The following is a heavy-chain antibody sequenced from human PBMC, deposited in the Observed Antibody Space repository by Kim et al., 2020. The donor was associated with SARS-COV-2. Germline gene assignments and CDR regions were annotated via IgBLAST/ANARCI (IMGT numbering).Heavy chain of an antibody. D-gene: IGHD6-19*01. CDR3: ASIAYSSGWYEGFAMDV. CDR1: GFTFSSYA. Sequence: GGSLRLSCAASGFTFSSYAMHWVRQAPGKGLEWVAVISYDGSNKYYADSVKGRFTISRDNSKNTLYLQMNSLRAEDTAVYYCASIAYSSGWYEGFAMDVWGQGTTVTVSS. CDR2: ISYDGSNK. J-gene: IGHJ6*02. V-gene: IGHV3-30-3*01.